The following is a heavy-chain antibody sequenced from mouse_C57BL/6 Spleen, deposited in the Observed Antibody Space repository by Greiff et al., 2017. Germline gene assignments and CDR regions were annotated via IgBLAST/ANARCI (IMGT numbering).Heavy chain of an antibody. CDR1: GYTFTSYD. D-gene: IGHD1-1*01. J-gene: IGHJ3*01. CDR3: SRPYYYGSSYVGFAY. V-gene: IGHV1-85*01. Sequence: VQLQQSGPELVKPGASVKLSCKASGYTFTSYDINWVKQRPGQGLAWIGWIYPRDGSTKYNEKLQGKATLTVDTSSSTAYMELHSLPSEDSAVYLCSRPYYYGSSYVGFAYWGQGTLVTVSA. CDR2: IYPRDGST.